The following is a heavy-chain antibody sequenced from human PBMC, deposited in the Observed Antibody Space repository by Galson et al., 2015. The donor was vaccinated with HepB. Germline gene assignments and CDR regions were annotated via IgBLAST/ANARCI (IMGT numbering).Heavy chain of an antibody. D-gene: IGHD3-22*01. CDR2: FDPEDGET. V-gene: IGHV1-24*01. Sequence: SVKVSCKVSGYTLTELSMHWVRQAPGKGLEWMGGFDPEDGETIYAQKFQGRVTMTEDTSTDTAYMELSSLRSEDTAVYYCATGSEVVVNDAFDIRGQGTMVTVSS. J-gene: IGHJ3*02. CDR1: GYTLTELS. CDR3: ATGSEVVVNDAFDI.